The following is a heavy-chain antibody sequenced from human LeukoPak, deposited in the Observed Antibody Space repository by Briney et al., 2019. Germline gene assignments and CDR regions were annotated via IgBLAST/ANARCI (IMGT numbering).Heavy chain of an antibody. J-gene: IGHJ6*02. D-gene: IGHD4-4*01. V-gene: IGHV3-33*01. CDR2: IWYDGSNK. Sequence: GGSLRLSCAASGFTFSSYGMHWVRQALGKGLEWVAVIWYDGSNKYYADSVKGRLTISRDNSKNTLYLQMNSLRAEDTAVYYCARENSNYYGMDVWGQGTTVTVSS. CDR1: GFTFSSYG. CDR3: ARENSNYYGMDV.